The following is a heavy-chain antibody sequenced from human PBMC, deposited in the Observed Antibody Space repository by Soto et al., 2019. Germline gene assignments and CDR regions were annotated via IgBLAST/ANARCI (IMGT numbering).Heavy chain of an antibody. Sequence: EVQLVESGGGLVQPGGSLRLSCTASGFTFSDSWMTWVRQAPGKGLEWVARIKPDESEKKYADSVKGRFSISRDNAKKSMYLKMDSLRGEDTAVYYCVRGGSNYASWGQGTLVTVSS. CDR2: IKPDESEK. J-gene: IGHJ5*02. V-gene: IGHV3-7*01. D-gene: IGHD4-4*01. CDR3: VRGGSNYAS. CDR1: GFTFSDSW.